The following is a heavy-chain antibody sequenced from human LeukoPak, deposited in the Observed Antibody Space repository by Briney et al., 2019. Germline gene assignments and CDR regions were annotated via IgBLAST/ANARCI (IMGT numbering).Heavy chain of an antibody. J-gene: IGHJ3*02. Sequence: SETLSLTCTVSGGSISSGSYYWSWIRQPPGKGLEWIGYIYYSGSTNYNPSLKSRVTISVDTSKNQFSLKLSSVTAADTAVYYCARDRRGYSYGYIAFDIWGQGTMVTVSS. CDR2: IYYSGST. V-gene: IGHV4-61*01. CDR1: GGSISSGSYY. CDR3: ARDRRGYSYGYIAFDI. D-gene: IGHD5-18*01.